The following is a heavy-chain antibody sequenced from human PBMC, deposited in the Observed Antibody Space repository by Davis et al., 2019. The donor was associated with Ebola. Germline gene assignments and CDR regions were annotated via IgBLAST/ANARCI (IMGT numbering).Heavy chain of an antibody. CDR2: IWYDGNNK. Sequence: GESLKISCAASGFTFSNYGMHWVRQAPGKGLEWVAVIWYDGNNKYYADSVKGRFTISRDNAKNSLYLQMNSLRDEDTAVYYCAREGDYYDSSGYYGYWGQGTLVTVSS. V-gene: IGHV3-33*01. J-gene: IGHJ4*02. D-gene: IGHD3-22*01. CDR1: GFTFSNYG. CDR3: AREGDYYDSSGYYGY.